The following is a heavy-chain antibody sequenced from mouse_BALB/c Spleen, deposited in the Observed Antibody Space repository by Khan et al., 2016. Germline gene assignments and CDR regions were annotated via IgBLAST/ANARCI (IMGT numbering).Heavy chain of an antibody. CDR1: GFTFSVFG. J-gene: IGHJ4*01. CDR3: ARVTPYAMDY. CDR2: ISGGSSTI. D-gene: IGHD2-1*01. V-gene: IGHV5-17*02. Sequence: EVELVESGGGLVQPGGSRKLSCAASGFTFSVFGIHWVRQAPEKGLEWVAYISGGSSTIYYADTVKGRFTISRDNPKNTLFLQMTSLRSADTAVDYCARVTPYAMDYWGQGTSVTVSS.